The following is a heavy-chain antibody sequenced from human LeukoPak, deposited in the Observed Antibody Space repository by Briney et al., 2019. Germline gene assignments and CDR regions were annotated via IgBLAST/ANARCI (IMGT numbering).Heavy chain of an antibody. CDR3: ARGKRGYSSSWYDY. V-gene: IGHV4-59*12. Sequence: PSETLSLTCTVSGASISSYYWSWIRQPPGKGLEWIGFFYYSGSTNYNPSLKSRVTISVDTSKNQFSLKLSSVTAADTAVYYCARGKRGYSSSWYDYWGQGTLVTVSS. J-gene: IGHJ4*02. CDR2: FYYSGST. CDR1: GASISSYY. D-gene: IGHD6-13*01.